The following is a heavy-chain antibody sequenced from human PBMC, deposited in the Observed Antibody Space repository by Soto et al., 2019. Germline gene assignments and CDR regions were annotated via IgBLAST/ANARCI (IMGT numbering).Heavy chain of an antibody. CDR1: GFTFSSYG. Sequence: GGSLRLSCAASGFTFSSYGMHWVRQAPGKGLEWVAVIWYDGSNKYYADSVKGRFTISRDNSKNTLYLQMNSLRAEDTAVYYCARDGAGYSSSSVFYWGQGTLVTVSS. CDR2: IWYDGSNK. J-gene: IGHJ4*02. D-gene: IGHD6-6*01. CDR3: ARDGAGYSSSSVFY. V-gene: IGHV3-33*01.